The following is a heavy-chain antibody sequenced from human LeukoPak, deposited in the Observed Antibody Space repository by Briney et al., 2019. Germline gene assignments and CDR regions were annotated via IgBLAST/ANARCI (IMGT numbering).Heavy chain of an antibody. J-gene: IGHJ1*01. D-gene: IGHD6-13*01. V-gene: IGHV3-7*02. CDR3: VLGGSWYDLYFQH. CDR2: IKQDGSEK. CDR1: GFTFSSYW. Sequence: PGGSLRLSCAASGFTFSSYWMSWVRQAPGKGLEWVANIKQDGSEKYYVDSVKGRFTISRDNAKNSLYLQMNSLRAEDTAVYYCVLGGSWYDLYFQHWGQGTLVTVSS.